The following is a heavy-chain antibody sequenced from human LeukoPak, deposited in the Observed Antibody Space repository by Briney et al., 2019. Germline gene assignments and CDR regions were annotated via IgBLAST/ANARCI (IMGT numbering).Heavy chain of an antibody. V-gene: IGHV3-23*01. CDR1: GFTFSSYA. J-gene: IGHJ3*02. CDR3: AKARRYFDWLLLDAFDI. CDR2: ISGSGGST. D-gene: IGHD3-9*01. Sequence: GGSLRLSCAASGFTFSSYAMSWVRQAPGKGLEWVSAISGSGGSTYYADSVKGRFTISRDNSKNTLYLQMNSLRAEDTAVYYCAKARRYFDWLLLDAFDIWGQGTMVTVSS.